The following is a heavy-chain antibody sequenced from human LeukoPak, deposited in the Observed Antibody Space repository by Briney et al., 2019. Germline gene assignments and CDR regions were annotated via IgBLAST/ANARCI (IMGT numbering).Heavy chain of an antibody. D-gene: IGHD3-22*01. CDR1: GFTFSSYS. J-gene: IGHJ6*03. CDR3: ARVGATGPLDSSGYYPYYYMDV. V-gene: IGHV3-21*01. Sequence: KSGGSLRLSCAASGFTFSSYSMNWVRQAPGKGLEWVSSISGSSSYIYYADSVKGRFTISRDNAKNSLYLQMNSLRAEDTAVYYCARVGATGPLDSSGYYPYYYMDVWGKGTTVTVSS. CDR2: ISGSSSYI.